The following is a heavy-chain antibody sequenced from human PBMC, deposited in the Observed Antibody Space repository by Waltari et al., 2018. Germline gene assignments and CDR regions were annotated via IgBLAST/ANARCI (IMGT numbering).Heavy chain of an antibody. CDR2: INHSGST. CDR3: ARGWGPYCGGDCYPYYYYYYMDV. Sequence: QVQLQQWGAGLLKPSETLSLTCAVYGGSFSGYYWSWIRQPPGKGLEWIGEINHSGSTNYNPSLKSRVTISVDTSKNQFSLKLSSVTAADTAVYYCARGWGPYCGGDCYPYYYYYYMDVWGKGTTVTVSS. V-gene: IGHV4-34*01. D-gene: IGHD2-21*01. CDR1: GGSFSGYY. J-gene: IGHJ6*03.